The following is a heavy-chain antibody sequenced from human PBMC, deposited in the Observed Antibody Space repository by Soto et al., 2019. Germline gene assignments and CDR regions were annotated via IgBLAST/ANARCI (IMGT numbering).Heavy chain of an antibody. CDR3: ASSPLDRNYAEGYYYYYYMDV. J-gene: IGHJ6*03. Sequence: PGGSLRLSCAASGFTVSSNYMSWVRQAPGKGLEWVSVIYSGGSTYYADSVKGRFTISRDNSKNTLYLQMNSLRAEDTAVYYCASSPLDRNYAEGYYYYYYMDVWGKGTTVTVSS. V-gene: IGHV3-66*01. CDR1: GFTVSSNY. D-gene: IGHD1-7*01. CDR2: IYSGGST.